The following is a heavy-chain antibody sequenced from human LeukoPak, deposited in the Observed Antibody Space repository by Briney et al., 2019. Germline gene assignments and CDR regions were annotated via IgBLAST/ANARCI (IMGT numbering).Heavy chain of an antibody. CDR1: GFTFSSYA. V-gene: IGHV3-23*01. CDR2: ISGSGGST. J-gene: IGHJ4*02. CDR3: AKLLPAGYYDSSGSPDY. Sequence: GSLRLSCAASGFTFSSYAMSWVRQAPGKGLEWVSAISGSGGSTYYADSVKGRFTISRDNSKNTLYLQMNSLRAEDTAVYYCAKLLPAGYYDSSGSPDYWGQGTLVTVSS. D-gene: IGHD3-22*01.